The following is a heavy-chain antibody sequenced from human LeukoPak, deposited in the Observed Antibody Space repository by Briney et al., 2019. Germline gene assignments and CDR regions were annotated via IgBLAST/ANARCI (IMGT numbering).Heavy chain of an antibody. Sequence: ASVKVSCKASGYTFTGYYMHWVRQAPGQGLEWMGWINPNSGGTNYAQKFQGRVTMTRDTSISTAYMEPSRLRSDDTAVYYCARGGTMIVVVIHRFYYYMDVWGKGTTVTISS. D-gene: IGHD3-22*01. V-gene: IGHV1-2*02. CDR1: GYTFTGYY. CDR2: INPNSGGT. CDR3: ARGGTMIVVVIHRFYYYMDV. J-gene: IGHJ6*03.